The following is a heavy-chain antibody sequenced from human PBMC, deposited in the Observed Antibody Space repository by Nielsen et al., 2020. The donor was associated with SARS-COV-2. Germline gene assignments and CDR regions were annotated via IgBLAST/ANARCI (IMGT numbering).Heavy chain of an antibody. V-gene: IGHV4-34*01. Sequence: SETLSLTCAVYGGSFSGYYWSWIRQPPGKGLEWIGEINHSGSTNYNPSLKSRVTISVDTSKNQFSLKLSSVTAADTAVYYCARGRDTTTNSYLDVWGQGTTVTVSS. CDR1: GGSFSGYY. D-gene: IGHD4-17*01. CDR2: INHSGST. J-gene: IGHJ6*02. CDR3: ARGRDTTTNSYLDV.